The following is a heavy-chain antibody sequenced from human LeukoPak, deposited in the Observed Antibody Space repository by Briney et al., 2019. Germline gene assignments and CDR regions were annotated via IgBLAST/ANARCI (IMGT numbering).Heavy chain of an antibody. V-gene: IGHV3-48*03. CDR3: AREKWLRYRYMDV. J-gene: IGHJ6*03. D-gene: IGHD5-12*01. CDR2: ISSSGSTI. CDR1: GFTFSNYE. Sequence: PGGSLRLSCAASGFTFSNYEMHWVRQAPGKGLEWVSYISSSGSTIYYADSVKGRFTISRDNSKNTLYLQMNSLRAEDTAVYYCAREKWLRYRYMDVWGKGTTVTISS.